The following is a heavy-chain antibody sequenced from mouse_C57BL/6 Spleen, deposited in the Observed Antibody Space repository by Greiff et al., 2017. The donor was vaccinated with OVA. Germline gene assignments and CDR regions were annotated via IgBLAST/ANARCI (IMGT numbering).Heavy chain of an antibody. CDR2: IDPSDSYT. D-gene: IGHD4-1*01. Sequence: QVQLKQPGAELVKPGASVKLSCKASGYTFTSYWMQWVKQRPGQGLEWIGEIDPSDSYTNYNQKFKGKATLTVDTSSSTAYMQLSSLTSEDSAVYYCARRLTGTRRGDYWGQGTTLTVSS. V-gene: IGHV1-50*01. J-gene: IGHJ2*01. CDR1: GYTFTSYW. CDR3: ARRLTGTRRGDY.